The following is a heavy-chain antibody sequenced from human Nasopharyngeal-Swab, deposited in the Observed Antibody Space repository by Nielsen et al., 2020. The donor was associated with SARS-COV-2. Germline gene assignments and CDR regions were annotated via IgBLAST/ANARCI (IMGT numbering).Heavy chain of an antibody. D-gene: IGHD6-19*01. J-gene: IGHJ4*02. Sequence: GEALKISWAASGFTFSSYSMNWVRQAPGKGLEWVSSISSSSSYIYYADSVKGRFTISRDNAKNSLYLQMNSLRAEDTAVYYCARGGWGFDYWGQGTLVTVSS. CDR2: ISSSSSYI. V-gene: IGHV3-21*01. CDR1: GFTFSSYS. CDR3: ARGGWGFDY.